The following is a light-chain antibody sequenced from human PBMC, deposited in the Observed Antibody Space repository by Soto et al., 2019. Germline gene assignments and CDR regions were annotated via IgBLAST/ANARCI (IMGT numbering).Light chain of an antibody. V-gene: IGLV4-69*01. CDR3: QTWGTGIAV. CDR1: SGHSSYA. Sequence: QLVLTQSPSASASLGASVKLTCTLSSGHSSYAIAWHQLQPEKGPRYLMKLNSDGSHSKGDGIPDRFSGSSSGAERYLTISSLQSEDEADYYCQTWGTGIAVFGGGTQLTVL. CDR2: LNSDGSH. J-gene: IGLJ7*01.